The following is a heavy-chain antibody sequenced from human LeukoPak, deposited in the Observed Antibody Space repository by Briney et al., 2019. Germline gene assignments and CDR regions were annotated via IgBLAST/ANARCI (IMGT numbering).Heavy chain of an antibody. CDR1: GGSISSSSYS. J-gene: IGHJ4*02. Sequence: PSETLSLTCTVSGGSISSSSYSWGWIRQPPGKGLEWIGSIYYSGSTYYNPSLKSRVTISVDTSKNQFSLKLSSVTAADTAVYYCASHLYGDYVGYFDYWGQGTLVTVSS. CDR2: IYYSGST. V-gene: IGHV4-39*01. D-gene: IGHD4-17*01. CDR3: ASHLYGDYVGYFDY.